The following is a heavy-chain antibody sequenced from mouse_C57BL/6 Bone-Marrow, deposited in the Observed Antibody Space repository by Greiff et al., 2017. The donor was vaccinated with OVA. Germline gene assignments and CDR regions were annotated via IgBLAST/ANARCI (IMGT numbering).Heavy chain of an antibody. J-gene: IGHJ1*03. V-gene: IGHV1-64*01. CDR1: GYTFTSYW. CDR2: IHPTSGST. D-gene: IGHD1-1*01. CDR3: ARYYYGRSYWYFEV. Sequence: QVQLQQPGAELVKPGASVKLSCKASGYTFTSYWMHWVQQRPGHGLEWIGMIHPTSGSTNYNEKFKSTATLTVDKSSSTAYMQLSSLTSEDSAVYYCARYYYGRSYWYFEVWGTGTTVTGSS.